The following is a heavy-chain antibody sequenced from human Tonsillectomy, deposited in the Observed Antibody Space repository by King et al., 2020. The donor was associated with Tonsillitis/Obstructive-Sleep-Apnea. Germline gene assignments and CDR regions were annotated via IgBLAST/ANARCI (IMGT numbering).Heavy chain of an antibody. V-gene: IGHV3-43*02. CDR3: AKALRVAVCSTICYKCAVDI. J-gene: IGHJ3*02. Sequence: QLVQSGGGVVQPGGSLRLSCAASGFTFDDYAMHWVRQAPGKGLEWVSLISGDGGSTYYADSVKGRFTISRDNSKNSLCLQMSSLRTEDTALYYCAKALRVAVCSTICYKCAVDIWGQGTMGTVSS. D-gene: IGHD2-2*01. CDR2: ISGDGGST. CDR1: GFTFDDYA.